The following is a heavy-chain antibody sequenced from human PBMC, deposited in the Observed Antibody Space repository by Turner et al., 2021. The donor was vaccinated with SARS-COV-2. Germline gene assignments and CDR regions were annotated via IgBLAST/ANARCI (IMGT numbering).Heavy chain of an antibody. J-gene: IGHJ6*02. V-gene: IGHV3-30-3*01. CDR3: ARAFPISSSWYDDYYYYYGMDV. CDR2: ISYDGSNK. CDR1: GFTFSSYT. Sequence: QVQLVESGGGVVQPGRSLRLSCAASGFTFSSYTMHRVRQAPGKGLGWVAVISYDGSNKYYADSVKGRFTISRDNSKNTLYLQMNSLRAEDTAVYYCARAFPISSSWYDDYYYYYGMDVWGQGTTVTVSS. D-gene: IGHD6-13*01.